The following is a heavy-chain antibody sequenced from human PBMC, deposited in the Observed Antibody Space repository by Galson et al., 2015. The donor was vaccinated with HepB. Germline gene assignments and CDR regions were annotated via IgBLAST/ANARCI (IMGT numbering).Heavy chain of an antibody. Sequence: SVKVSCKASGYTFTSYGISWVRQAPGQGLEWMGWISAYNGNTNYAQKLQGRVTMTTDTSTSTAYMELRSLRSDDTAVYYCAREGGDVVATIKGRYYYYYMDVWGKGTTVTVSS. J-gene: IGHJ6*03. D-gene: IGHD5-12*01. CDR3: AREGGDVVATIKGRYYYYYMDV. V-gene: IGHV1-18*01. CDR2: ISAYNGNT. CDR1: GYTFTSYG.